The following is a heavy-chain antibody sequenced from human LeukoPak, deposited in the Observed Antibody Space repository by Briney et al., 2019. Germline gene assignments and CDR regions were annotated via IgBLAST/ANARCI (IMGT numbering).Heavy chain of an antibody. Sequence: PGGSLRLSCAASGFTFRNYELNWVRQAPGKGLEWISYISNSGSTIYYADSVRGRFTISRDNARNSLYLRMNSLRAEDTAVYYCARADMAVVPVFDYWGQGTLVTVSS. CDR2: ISNSGSTI. CDR1: GFTFRNYE. CDR3: ARADMAVVPVFDY. D-gene: IGHD6-19*01. V-gene: IGHV3-48*03. J-gene: IGHJ4*02.